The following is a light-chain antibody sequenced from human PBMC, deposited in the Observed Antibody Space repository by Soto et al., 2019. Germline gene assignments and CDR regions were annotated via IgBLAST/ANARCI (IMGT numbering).Light chain of an antibody. Sequence: SSELTQPLSVSVALGQTARITCGGNNIGSKNVHWYQQKPSQAPVLVIYRDSNRPSGIPERFSGSNSGNTATLTISRAQAGDEADYCCQVWDGSTVVFGGGTKLTVL. J-gene: IGLJ2*01. CDR1: NIGSKN. CDR2: RDS. CDR3: QVWDGSTVV. V-gene: IGLV3-9*01.